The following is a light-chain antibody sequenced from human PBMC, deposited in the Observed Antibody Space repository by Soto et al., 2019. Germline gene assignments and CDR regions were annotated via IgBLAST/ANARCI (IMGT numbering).Light chain of an antibody. J-gene: IGKJ1*01. Sequence: EIVMTQSPATLSVSPGERATLSCWASQSISINLAWYQQRPGQAPRLLIYGASSRATGIPARFSGSGSGTEFTLNIYSLQSEDFAFYYCQQYNSWPRTFGQGTKVEIK. CDR1: QSISIN. V-gene: IGKV3-15*01. CDR2: GAS. CDR3: QQYNSWPRT.